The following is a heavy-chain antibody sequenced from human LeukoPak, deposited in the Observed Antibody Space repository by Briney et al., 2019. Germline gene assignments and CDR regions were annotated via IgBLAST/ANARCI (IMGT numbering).Heavy chain of an antibody. J-gene: IGHJ4*02. CDR1: GYTFTSNY. CDR3: ARDQEGFDY. CDR2: IYPRDGST. Sequence: ASVKVSCKASGYTFTSNYIHWVRQAPGQGLEWMGMIYPRDGSTSYAQKFQGRVTVTSDTSTSTVHMELSGLRSEDTAVYYCARDQEGFDYWGQGPLVTVSA. V-gene: IGHV1-46*01.